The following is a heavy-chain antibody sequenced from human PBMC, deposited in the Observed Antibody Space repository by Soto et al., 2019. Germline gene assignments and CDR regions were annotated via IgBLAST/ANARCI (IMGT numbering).Heavy chain of an antibody. D-gene: IGHD5-18*01. V-gene: IGHV4-34*01. CDR2: INHSGST. J-gene: IGHJ6*03. CDR3: ARRPAPPRGYSYGYGRTNTHMDV. Sequence: PSETLSLTCAVYGGSFSGYYWSWIRQPPGKGLEWIGEINHSGSTNYNPSLKSRVTISVDTSKNQFSLKLSSVTAADTAVYYCARRPAPPRGYSYGYGRTNTHMDVCGKGTTVT. CDR1: GGSFSGYY.